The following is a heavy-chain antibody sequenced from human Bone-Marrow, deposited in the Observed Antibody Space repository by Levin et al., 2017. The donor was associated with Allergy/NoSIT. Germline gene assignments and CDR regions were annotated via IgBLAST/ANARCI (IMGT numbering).Heavy chain of an antibody. V-gene: IGHV1-2*02. CDR2: INPNSGDT. D-gene: IGHD1-26*01. J-gene: IGHJ3*01. CDR1: GYTFNGYY. CDR3: AGGPIVGSTEDALDL. Sequence: ASVKVSCKTSGYTFNGYYMNWVRQAPGQGLEWMGRINPNSGDTIYAQKFQGRVTMTRDASIKIAYMELSRVTSDDTALYYCAGGPIVGSTEDALDLWGQGTLVTVSS.